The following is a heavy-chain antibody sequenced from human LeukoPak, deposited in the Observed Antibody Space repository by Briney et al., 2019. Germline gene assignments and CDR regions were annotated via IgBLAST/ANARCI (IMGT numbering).Heavy chain of an antibody. CDR2: ISSSSNYI. CDR1: GFTFSSYG. J-gene: IGHJ5*02. V-gene: IGHV3-21*01. D-gene: IGHD4/OR15-4a*01. Sequence: GRSLRLSCAASGFTFSSYGMHWDRQAPGKGLEWVSSISSSSNYIYYADSVKGRFTISRDNAKNSLYLQMNSLRADDTAVYYCVRIPNSANFPNWFDPWGQGTLVTVSS. CDR3: VRIPNSANFPNWFDP.